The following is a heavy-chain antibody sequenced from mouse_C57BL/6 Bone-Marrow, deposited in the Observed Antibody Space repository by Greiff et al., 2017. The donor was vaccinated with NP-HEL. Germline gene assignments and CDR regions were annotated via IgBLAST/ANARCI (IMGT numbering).Heavy chain of an antibody. CDR1: GFTFSSYA. CDR2: ISDGGSYT. CDR3: ASSYYSYYFDY. D-gene: IGHD2-12*01. Sequence: EVQVVESGGGLVKPGGSLKLSCAASGFTFSSYAMSWVRQTPEKRLEWVATISDGGSYTYYPDNVKGRFTISRDNAKNNLYLQMSHLKSEDTAMYYCASSYYSYYFDYWGQGTTLTVSS. V-gene: IGHV5-4*01. J-gene: IGHJ2*01.